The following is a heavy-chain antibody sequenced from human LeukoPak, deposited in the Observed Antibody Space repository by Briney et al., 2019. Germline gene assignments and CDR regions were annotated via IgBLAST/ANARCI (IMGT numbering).Heavy chain of an antibody. Sequence: SETLSLTCTVSGGSISSSSYYWGWIRQPPGKGLEWIGSIYHSGSINYNPSLKSRVTISVDTSKNQFSLKLSSVTAADTAVYYCAREDYSDPWGQGTLVTVSS. CDR1: GGSISSSSYY. J-gene: IGHJ5*02. D-gene: IGHD3-10*01. CDR2: IYHSGSI. CDR3: AREDYSDP. V-gene: IGHV4-39*07.